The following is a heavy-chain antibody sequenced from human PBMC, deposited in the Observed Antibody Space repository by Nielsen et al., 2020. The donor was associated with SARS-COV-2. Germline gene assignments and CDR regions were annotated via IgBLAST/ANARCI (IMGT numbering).Heavy chain of an antibody. D-gene: IGHD3-16*01. CDR2: ISYDGSNK. CDR3: ARGPGEYYFDY. J-gene: IGHJ4*02. Sequence: GGSLRLSCAASGFTFSSYAMHWARQAPGKGLEWVAVISYDGSNKYYADSVKGRFTISRDNSKNTLYLQMNSLRAEDTAVYYCARGPGEYYFDYWGQGTLVTVSS. V-gene: IGHV3-30-3*01. CDR1: GFTFSSYA.